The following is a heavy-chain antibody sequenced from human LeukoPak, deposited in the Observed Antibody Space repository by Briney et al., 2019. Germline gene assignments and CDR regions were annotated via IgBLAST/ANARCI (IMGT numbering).Heavy chain of an antibody. Sequence: PLETLSLTCAVYGGSFSGYYWSWIRQPPGKGLEWIGEINHSGSTNYNPSLKSRVTISVDTSKNQFSLKLSSVTAADTAVYYCARADYCSSTSCYNPPYNWFDPWGQGTLVTVSS. CDR2: INHSGST. D-gene: IGHD2-2*02. CDR3: ARADYCSSTSCYNPPYNWFDP. V-gene: IGHV4-34*01. J-gene: IGHJ5*02. CDR1: GGSFSGYY.